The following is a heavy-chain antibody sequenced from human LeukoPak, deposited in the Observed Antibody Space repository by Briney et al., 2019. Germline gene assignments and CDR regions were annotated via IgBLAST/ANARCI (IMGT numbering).Heavy chain of an antibody. Sequence: PSETLSLTCTVSGGSISSSSYYWGWIRQPPGKGLEWIGSIYYSGSTYYNPSLKSRVTISVDTSKNQFSLKLSSVTAADTAVYYCASQSPREMAPRYFDYWGQGTLVTVSS. J-gene: IGHJ4*02. CDR2: IYYSGST. CDR1: GGSISSSSYY. V-gene: IGHV4-39*07. CDR3: ASQSPREMAPRYFDY. D-gene: IGHD5-24*01.